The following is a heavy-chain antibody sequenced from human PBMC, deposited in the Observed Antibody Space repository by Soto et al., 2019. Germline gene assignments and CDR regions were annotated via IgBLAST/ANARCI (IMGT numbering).Heavy chain of an antibody. J-gene: IGHJ4*02. D-gene: IGHD3-10*01. V-gene: IGHV3-30-3*01. CDR1: GFTFSSYA. Sequence: QVQLVESGGGVVQPGRSLRLSCAASGFTFSSYAMHWVRQAPGKGLEWVAVISYDGSNKYYADSVKGRFTISRDNSKNTLYLQMNSLRAEDTAVYYCARESQGGPIYGSGSWYLAYWGQGTLVTVSS. CDR2: ISYDGSNK. CDR3: ARESQGGPIYGSGSWYLAY.